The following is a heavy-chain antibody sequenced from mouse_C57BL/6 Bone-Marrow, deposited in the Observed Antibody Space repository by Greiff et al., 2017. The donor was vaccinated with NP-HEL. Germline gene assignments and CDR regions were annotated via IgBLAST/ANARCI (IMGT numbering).Heavy chain of an antibody. CDR2: IYPSDSET. V-gene: IGHV1-61*01. J-gene: IGHJ3*01. Sequence: QVQLQQPGAELVRPGSSVKLSCKASGYTFTSYWMDWVKQRPGQGLEWIGNIYPSDSETHYNQKFKDKATLTVDKSSSTAYMQLSSLTSEDSAVDYCARDSSGSSFAYWGQGTLVTVSA. D-gene: IGHD3-2*02. CDR3: ARDSSGSSFAY. CDR1: GYTFTSYW.